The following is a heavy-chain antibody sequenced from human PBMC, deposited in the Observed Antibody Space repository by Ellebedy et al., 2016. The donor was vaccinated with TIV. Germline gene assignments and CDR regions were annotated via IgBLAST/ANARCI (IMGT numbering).Heavy chain of an antibody. J-gene: IGHJ4*02. CDR1: GFTFSSYT. V-gene: IGHV3-48*01. CDR2: ISNSAI. D-gene: IGHD2-15*01. Sequence: PGGSLRLSCAASGFTFSSYTMNWVRQAPGKGLEWVSYISNSAIYYADSVKGRFTISRDNAKNSLYLQLSSLRAEATAVYYCARGGGCSGGTCYYPDVWGQGTLVTVSS. CDR3: ARGGGCSGGTCYYPDV.